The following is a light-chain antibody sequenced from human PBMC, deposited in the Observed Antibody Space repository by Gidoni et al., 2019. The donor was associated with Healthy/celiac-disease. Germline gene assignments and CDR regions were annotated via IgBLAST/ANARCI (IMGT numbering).Light chain of an antibody. CDR3: QQYYSTPLT. J-gene: IGKJ1*01. CDR1: QSVLYSSNNKNY. V-gene: IGKV4-1*01. Sequence: IVMTQSPDSLAVSLGERATINCKSSQSVLYSSNNKNYFAWYQQKPGQPPKLLIYWASTRESGVPDRFSGSGSGTDFTLTISSLQAEDVAVYYCQQYYSTPLTFGQGTKVEIK. CDR2: WAS.